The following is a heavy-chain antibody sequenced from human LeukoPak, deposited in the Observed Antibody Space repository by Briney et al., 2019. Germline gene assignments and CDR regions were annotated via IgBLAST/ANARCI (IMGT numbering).Heavy chain of an antibody. V-gene: IGHV3-53*01. CDR1: GFTVSSNY. Sequence: PGGSLTLSCPAYGFTVSSNYMSWVRQAPGEGLEWVSVIYSGGSTNYADSVKGRFTISRDNSKNTLYLQMNSLRAEDTAVYYCASGRLGYCTNGVCYDAFDIWGQGTMVTVSS. D-gene: IGHD2-8*01. CDR2: IYSGGST. CDR3: ASGRLGYCTNGVCYDAFDI. J-gene: IGHJ3*02.